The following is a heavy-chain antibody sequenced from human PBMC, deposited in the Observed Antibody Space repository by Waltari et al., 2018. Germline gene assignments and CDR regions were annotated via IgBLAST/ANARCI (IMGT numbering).Heavy chain of an antibody. CDR3: ANAAPGGGWPFDY. CDR1: GYTFTSYY. D-gene: IGHD2-15*01. Sequence: QVQLVQSGAEVKKPGASVKVSCKASGYTFTSYYMHWVRQAPGQGLEWMGIINPSGGSTSYAQKFQGRVSMTRDTSTSTVYMELSSLRSEDTAVYYCANAAPGGGWPFDYWGQGTLVTVSS. J-gene: IGHJ4*02. V-gene: IGHV1-46*01. CDR2: INPSGGST.